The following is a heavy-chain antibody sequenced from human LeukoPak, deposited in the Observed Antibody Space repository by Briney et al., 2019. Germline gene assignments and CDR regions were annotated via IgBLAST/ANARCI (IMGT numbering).Heavy chain of an antibody. D-gene: IGHD6-19*01. J-gene: IGHJ4*02. V-gene: IGHV3-23*01. CDR1: GFTFSSYG. CDR3: ASPFSSGWYTFDY. Sequence: GGSLRLSCAASGFTFSSYGMSWVRQAPGKGLEWVSAISGSGGSTYYADSVKGRFTISRDNSKNTLYLQMNSLRAEDTAVYYCASPFSSGWYTFDYWGQGTLVTVSS. CDR2: ISGSGGST.